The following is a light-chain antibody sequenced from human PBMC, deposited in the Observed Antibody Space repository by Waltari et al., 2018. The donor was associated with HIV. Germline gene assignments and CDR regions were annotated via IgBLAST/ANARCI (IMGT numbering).Light chain of an antibody. J-gene: IGLJ2*01. Sequence: SSELPPSGSVSVPPGQTADITCFADSLPRHSGHWYQWSTGQAPVLGLYKDRKRPSVIPHGFSGSTSGTSVTRTIRGVQSEDEADYSWQSTDNSGTHVVFGGGTKLTV. V-gene: IGLV3-25*03. CDR1: SLPRHS. CDR3: QSTDNSGTHVV. CDR2: KDR.